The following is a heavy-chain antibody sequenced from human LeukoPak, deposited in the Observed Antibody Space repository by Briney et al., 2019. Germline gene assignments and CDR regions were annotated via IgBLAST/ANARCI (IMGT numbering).Heavy chain of an antibody. J-gene: IGHJ5*02. D-gene: IGHD3-3*01. CDR1: GFTFSSYG. CDR2: IRYDGSNK. CDR3: ARDATVGFLVPNLFVP. Sequence: QPGGSLRLSCAASGFTFSSYGMHWVRQAPGKGLEWVAFIRYDGSNKYYADSVKGRFTISRDNSKNTLYLQMNSLRAKDTAVYYCARDATVGFLVPNLFVPWGQGTLVTVSS. V-gene: IGHV3-30*02.